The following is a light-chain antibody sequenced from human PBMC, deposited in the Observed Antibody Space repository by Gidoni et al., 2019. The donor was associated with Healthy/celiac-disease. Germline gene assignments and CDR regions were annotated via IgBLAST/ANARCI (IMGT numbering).Light chain of an antibody. CDR2: AAS. CDR1: QSISSY. V-gene: IGKV1-39*01. J-gene: IGKJ3*01. Sequence: DIQMTQSPSSLSASVGDRVTSTCRASQSISSYLNWYQQKPVKAHKLLIYAASSLQSGVPSRFRCSGSGTAFTLTIRSLHPEDFATYYCQQSYSTPLTFGPGTKVDI. CDR3: QQSYSTPLT.